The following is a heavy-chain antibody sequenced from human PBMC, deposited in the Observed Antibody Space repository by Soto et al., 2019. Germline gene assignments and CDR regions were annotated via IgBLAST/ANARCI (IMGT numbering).Heavy chain of an antibody. D-gene: IGHD2-21*02. CDR2: IYWDDDK. J-gene: IGHJ6*02. CDR3: AHSRCGGDCLQSYSSHYYYGMDV. V-gene: IGHV2-5*02. CDR1: GFSLSTSGVG. Sequence: QITLKESGPALVRPTQTLTLTCTFSGFSLSTSGVGVGWIRQPPGKALEWLALIYWDDDKRYSPSLKSRLTKTHDASTNQVVLTMTNMDPVDPATYYCAHSRCGGDCLQSYSSHYYYGMDVWGQGTTVTVSS.